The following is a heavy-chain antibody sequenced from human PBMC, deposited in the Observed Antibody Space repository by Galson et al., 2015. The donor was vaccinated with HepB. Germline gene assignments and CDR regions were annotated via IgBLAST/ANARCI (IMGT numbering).Heavy chain of an antibody. V-gene: IGHV6-1*01. CDR2: TYYRSKWYN. J-gene: IGHJ5*02. Sequence: CAISGDSVSSNSAAWNWIRQSPSRGLEWLGRTYYRSKWYNDYAVSVKSRITINPDTSKNQFSLQLNSVTPEDTAVYYCARNAGFGELGRASYNWFDPWGQGTLVTVSS. D-gene: IGHD3-10*01. CDR3: ARNAGFGELGRASYNWFDP. CDR1: GDSVSSNSAA.